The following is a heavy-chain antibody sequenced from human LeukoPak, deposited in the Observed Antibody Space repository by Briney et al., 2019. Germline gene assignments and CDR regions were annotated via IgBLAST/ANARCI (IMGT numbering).Heavy chain of an antibody. CDR1: GFTFSSYG. CDR2: IKPDGSDK. Sequence: GGSLRLSCAASGFTFSSYGMHWVRQAPGKGLEWVANIKPDGSDKAYVDSVKGRFTISRDNTKNSLYLQMSSLRAEDTAVYYCARAMTWGQGTLVSVSS. J-gene: IGHJ5*02. V-gene: IGHV3-7*01. CDR3: ARAMT.